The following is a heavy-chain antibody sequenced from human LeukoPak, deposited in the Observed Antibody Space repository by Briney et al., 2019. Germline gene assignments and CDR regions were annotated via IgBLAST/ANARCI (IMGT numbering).Heavy chain of an antibody. D-gene: IGHD1-7*01. V-gene: IGHV1-18*01. CDR3: ARVETGTTYSYYGMDV. CDR2: ISAYNGDT. CDR1: GDTFTSYG. Sequence: GASVKVSCKASGDTFTSYGIRWVRQAPGQGLEWMGWISAYNGDTNYAQKLQGRVTMTTDTSTSTAYMELRSLRSDDTAVYYCARVETGTTYSYYGMDVWGQGTTVTVSS. J-gene: IGHJ6*02.